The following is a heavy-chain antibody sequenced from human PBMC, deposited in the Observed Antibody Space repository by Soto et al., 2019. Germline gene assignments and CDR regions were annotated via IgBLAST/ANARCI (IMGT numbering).Heavy chain of an antibody. CDR1: GGTFSSYA. J-gene: IGHJ4*02. CDR2: IIPIFGTA. Sequence: SVKVSCKASGGTFSSYAISWVLQAPGQGLEWMGGIIPIFGTANYAQKFQGRVTITADESTSTAYMELSSLRSEDTAVYYCARAPPLRFLEWPHYFDYWGQGTLVTVSS. V-gene: IGHV1-69*13. D-gene: IGHD3-3*01. CDR3: ARAPPLRFLEWPHYFDY.